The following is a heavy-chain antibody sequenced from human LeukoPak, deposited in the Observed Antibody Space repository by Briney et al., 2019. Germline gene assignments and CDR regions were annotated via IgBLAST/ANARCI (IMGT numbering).Heavy chain of an antibody. J-gene: IGHJ6*04. CDR1: GFTFDDYG. D-gene: IGHD3-10*02. Sequence: GGSLRLSCAASGFTFDDYGMSWVRQGPGKGLEWVSHISSSGSTIYYADSVKGRFTISRDNAKNSLYLQMNSLRAEDTAVYYCAELGITMIGGVWGKGTTVTISS. CDR3: AELGITMIGGV. CDR2: ISSSGSTI. V-gene: IGHV3-48*03.